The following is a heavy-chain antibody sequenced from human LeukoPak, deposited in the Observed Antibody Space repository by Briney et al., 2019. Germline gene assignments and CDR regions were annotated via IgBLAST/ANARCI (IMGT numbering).Heavy chain of an antibody. CDR1: GGSISSGSYY. J-gene: IGHJ3*02. CDR3: ARDMAADDAFDI. D-gene: IGHD5-24*01. CDR2: IYTSGST. V-gene: IGHV4-61*02. Sequence: PSQTLSLTCTVSGGSISSGSYYCSWIRQPAGKGLEWIGRIYTSGSTNYSPSLKSRVTISVDTSKNQFSLKLSSVTAADTAVYYCARDMAADDAFDIWGQGTMVTVSS.